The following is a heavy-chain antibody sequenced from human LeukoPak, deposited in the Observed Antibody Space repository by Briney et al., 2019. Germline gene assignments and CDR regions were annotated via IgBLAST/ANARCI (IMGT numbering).Heavy chain of an antibody. CDR3: ARDREGGPYGPAFDI. D-gene: IGHD3-16*01. V-gene: IGHV4-59*01. CDR1: GGSISSYY. J-gene: IGHJ3*02. CDR2: IYYSGSA. Sequence: SETLSLTCTVSGGSISSYYWSWLRQPPGKGLEWIGYIYYSGSANYNPSLKSRVTISVDTSKNQFSLKLSSVTAADTAVYYCARDREGGPYGPAFDIWGQGTMVTVSS.